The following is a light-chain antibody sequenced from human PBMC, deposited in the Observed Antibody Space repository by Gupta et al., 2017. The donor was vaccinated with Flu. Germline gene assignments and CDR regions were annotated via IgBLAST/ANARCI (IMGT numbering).Light chain of an antibody. CDR1: SSSIGAGYD. CDR3: QSYDSSLSGYV. V-gene: IGLV1-40*01. CDR2: DNN. J-gene: IGLJ1*01. Sequence: QSVLTQPPSVSGAPGHRVTMPFIRSSSSIGAGYDVHWYQHLPGTAPRLLIYDNNNRPSGVPDRFSASKSGTSASLAITGLQAEDEGDYYCQSYDSSLSGYVFGTGTKVTVL.